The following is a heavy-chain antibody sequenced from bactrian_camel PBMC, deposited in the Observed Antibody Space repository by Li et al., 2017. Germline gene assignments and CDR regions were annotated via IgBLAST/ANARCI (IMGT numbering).Heavy chain of an antibody. CDR3: AADPTTGTYGTFHPCDIKYRN. CDR2: ISVDGTT. D-gene: IGHD6*01. V-gene: IGHV3S55*01. Sequence: HVQLVESGGGSALAGGSLTLSCTAFGDTFHGSDGSEMGWYRQAPGKECELVSTISVDGTTYYASSVEGRFTISHDNARKTLYLQMNNLKPEDTAVYYCAADPTTGTYGTFHPCDIKYRNWGQGTQVTVS. CDR1: GDTFHGSDGSE. J-gene: IGHJ4*01.